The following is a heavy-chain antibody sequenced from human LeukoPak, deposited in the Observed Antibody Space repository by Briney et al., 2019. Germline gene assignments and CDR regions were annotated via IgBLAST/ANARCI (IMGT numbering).Heavy chain of an antibody. V-gene: IGHV7-4-1*02. CDR2: INTNTGNP. CDR1: GYTFTSYA. J-gene: IGHJ4*02. Sequence: GASVKVSCKASGYTFTSYAMNWVRQAPGQGLEWMGWINTNTGNPTYAQGFTGRFVFSLDTSVSTAYLQISSLKAEDTAVYYCARDRGDYDFWSGYSQHFDYWGQGTLVTVSS. D-gene: IGHD3-3*01. CDR3: ARDRGDYDFWSGYSQHFDY.